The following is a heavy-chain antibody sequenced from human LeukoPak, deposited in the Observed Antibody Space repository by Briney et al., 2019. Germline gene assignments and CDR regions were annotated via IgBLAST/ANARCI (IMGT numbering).Heavy chain of an antibody. Sequence: PGGSPRLSCAASGFTFSSYAMSWVRQAPGKGLEWVSAIGGSGGSTYYADSVKGRFTISRDNSKNTLYLQMNSLRAEDTAVYYCAKLSGDSSGYYYGGYFDYWGQGTLVTVSS. D-gene: IGHD3-22*01. V-gene: IGHV3-23*01. CDR2: IGGSGGST. J-gene: IGHJ4*02. CDR3: AKLSGDSSGYYYGGYFDY. CDR1: GFTFSSYA.